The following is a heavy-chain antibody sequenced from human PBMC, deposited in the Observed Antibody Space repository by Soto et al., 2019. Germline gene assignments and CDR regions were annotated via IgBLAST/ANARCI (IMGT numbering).Heavy chain of an antibody. J-gene: IGHJ6*02. D-gene: IGHD3-3*01. CDR1: GFTFSIYA. Sequence: GGSLRLSCAVSGFTFSIYAMAWVRQAPGKGLEWVSGISGSGGRTYYADSVKGRLTISGDNSKNTLYLQMNSLRVEDTAVYYCAKEMENDFWSGNYYGLDVWGQGTTVTVSS. CDR3: AKEMENDFWSGNYYGLDV. CDR2: ISGSGGRT. V-gene: IGHV3-23*01.